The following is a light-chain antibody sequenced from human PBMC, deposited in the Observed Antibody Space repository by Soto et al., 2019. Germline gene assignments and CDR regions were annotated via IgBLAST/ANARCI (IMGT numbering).Light chain of an antibody. CDR2: GTS. J-gene: IGKJ4*01. CDR1: QSVSSY. V-gene: IGKV3-11*01. CDR3: QQHSSWPLT. Sequence: EIVLTQSPATLSLSPGERATLSCRASQSVSSYLAWYQQTPGQAPRLLIYGTSNRATGIPARFSGSGSGTDFTIAINSIEPEDFAIYFCQQHSSWPLTFGGGTKVEIK.